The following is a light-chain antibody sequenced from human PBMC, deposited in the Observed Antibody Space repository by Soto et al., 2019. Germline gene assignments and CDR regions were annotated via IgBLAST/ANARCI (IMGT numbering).Light chain of an antibody. Sequence: QSALTQPASLSGPPGQSVTISCTGTSSDVGGYNYVSWYQQRPDRAPKLMIYDVNTRPSGVSNRFSGSKSGNTASLTISGLQAEDEADYYCSSYTSSITYVFGTGTKVTVL. CDR2: DVN. J-gene: IGLJ1*01. V-gene: IGLV2-14*01. CDR3: SSYTSSITYV. CDR1: SSDVGGYNY.